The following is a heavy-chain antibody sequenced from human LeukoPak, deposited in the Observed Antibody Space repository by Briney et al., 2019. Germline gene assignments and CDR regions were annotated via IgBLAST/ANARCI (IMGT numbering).Heavy chain of an antibody. D-gene: IGHD2-2*01. CDR2: IYTSGST. Sequence: SETLSLTCTVSGGSISSYYWSWIRQPAGKGLEWIGRIYTSGSTNYNPSLKSRVTMSLDTSKNQFSLKLSSVTAADTAVYYCAREKGYCSSTSCYPTRWFDPWGQGTLVTVSS. CDR3: AREKGYCSSTSCYPTRWFDP. J-gene: IGHJ5*02. CDR1: GGSISSYY. V-gene: IGHV4-4*07.